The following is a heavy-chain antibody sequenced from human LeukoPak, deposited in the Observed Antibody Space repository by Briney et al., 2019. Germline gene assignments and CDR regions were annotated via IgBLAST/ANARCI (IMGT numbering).Heavy chain of an antibody. CDR2: IYHSGST. J-gene: IGHJ6*03. V-gene: IGHV4-38-2*02. D-gene: IGHD5-18*01. CDR1: GYSISSGYY. Sequence: SETLSLTCTVSGYSISSGYYWGWIRPPPGKGLEWIGSIYHSGSTYYNPSLKSRVTISLDTSKNQFSLKLSSVTAADTAVYYCARTTEGGYTYGYFYYYYMDVWGKGTTVTISS. CDR3: ARTTEGGYTYGYFYYYYMDV.